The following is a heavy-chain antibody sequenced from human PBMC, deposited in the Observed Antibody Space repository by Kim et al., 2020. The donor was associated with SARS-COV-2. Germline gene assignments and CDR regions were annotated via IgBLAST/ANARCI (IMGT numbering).Heavy chain of an antibody. V-gene: IGHV3-30*04. CDR3: AREAQGGGSGTGYFDY. CDR2: ISYDGSNK. J-gene: IGHJ4*03. CDR1: GFTFSSYA. D-gene: IGHD1-26*01. Sequence: GGSLRLSCAASGFTFSSYAMHWVRQAPGKGLEWVAIISYDGSNKYYADSVKGRFTISRDNSKNTLYLQMNSLRSEDTAVYYCAREAQGGGSGTGYFDYWG.